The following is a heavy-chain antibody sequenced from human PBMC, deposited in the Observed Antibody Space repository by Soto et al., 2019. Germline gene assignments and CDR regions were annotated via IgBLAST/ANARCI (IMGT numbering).Heavy chain of an antibody. V-gene: IGHV4-34*01. D-gene: IGHD1-1*01. J-gene: IGHJ3*02. CDR1: GGFVSSGSYY. Sequence: QVQLQQWGAGLLKPSETLSLTCAVYGGFVSSGSYYWSWIRQPPGKGLEWIGEMSHSGGTHLNPSLKSRVTISVATSKNQFSLKMSSVTAADTALYYCARVERGTATTVVDAFDIWGPGTMVTASS. CDR2: MSHSGGT. CDR3: ARVERGTATTVVDAFDI.